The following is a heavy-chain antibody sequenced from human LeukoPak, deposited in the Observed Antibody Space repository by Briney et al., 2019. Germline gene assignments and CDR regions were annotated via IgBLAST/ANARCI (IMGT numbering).Heavy chain of an antibody. Sequence: GESLKISCEGSGYSFTSYWIGWVRRMPGKGLEWMGIIYPGDSDTTYSPSFQGQVTISADKSISTAYLQWSSLRASDTAMYYCARAVIPNYYYYGMDVWGQGTTVTVSS. J-gene: IGHJ6*02. D-gene: IGHD3-16*02. CDR1: GYSFTSYW. V-gene: IGHV5-51*01. CDR3: ARAVIPNYYYYGMDV. CDR2: IYPGDSDT.